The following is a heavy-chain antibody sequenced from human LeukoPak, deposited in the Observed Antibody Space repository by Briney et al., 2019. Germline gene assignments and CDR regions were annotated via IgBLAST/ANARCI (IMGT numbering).Heavy chain of an antibody. CDR1: GYTFTAYY. Sequence: ASVKVSCKASGYTFTAYYMHWVRQAPGQGLEWMGWINPNSGGTNYAQKFQGRVTMTRDTSISTAYMELSSLRSDDTAMYYCAGFSAYSSSWGDYWGQGTLVTVSS. V-gene: IGHV1-2*02. CDR2: INPNSGGT. D-gene: IGHD6-13*01. CDR3: AGFSAYSSSWGDY. J-gene: IGHJ4*02.